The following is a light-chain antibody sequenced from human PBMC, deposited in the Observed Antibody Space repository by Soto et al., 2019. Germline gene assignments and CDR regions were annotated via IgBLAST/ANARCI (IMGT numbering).Light chain of an antibody. CDR3: SSYAGSQNFYVG. Sequence: QSALTQPPSASGSPGQSVTISCTGTSSDVGGYHYVSWYQQHPGKAPKLMIYEVSKRPSGVPDRFSGSKSGNTASLTVSGLQAEDEADYYRSSYAGSQNFYVGFRGGTKLTVL. V-gene: IGLV2-8*01. J-gene: IGLJ2*01. CDR2: EVS. CDR1: SSDVGGYHY.